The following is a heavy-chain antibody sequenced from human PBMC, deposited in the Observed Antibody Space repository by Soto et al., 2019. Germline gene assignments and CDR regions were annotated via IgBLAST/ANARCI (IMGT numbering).Heavy chain of an antibody. V-gene: IGHV4-38-2*01. CDR3: ARAHYDTHFPHDS. Sequence: SETLSLTCAVSGYSISSGYYWGWIRQPPGKGLEWIGSIYHSGSTYYNPSLKSRVTISVDTAKNQFSLRLTSVTATDTAVYYCARAHYDTHFPHDSWGQGTLVTVSS. J-gene: IGHJ5*01. CDR2: IYHSGST. D-gene: IGHD3-22*01. CDR1: GYSISSGYY.